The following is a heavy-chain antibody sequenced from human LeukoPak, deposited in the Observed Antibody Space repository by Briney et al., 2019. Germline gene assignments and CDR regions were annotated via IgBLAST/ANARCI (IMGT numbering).Heavy chain of an antibody. CDR1: GFTFSDYY. D-gene: IGHD6-6*01. CDR2: ISSSSTNI. CDR3: AGEHIAAHNY. V-gene: IGHV3-11*04. Sequence: PGGSLRLSCAASGFTFSDYYMSWIHQAPGKGLEWVSYISSSSTNIYYADSVKGRFTISRDNAKNSLYLQMNTLRAEDTAVYYCAGEHIAAHNYWGQGTLVTVSS. J-gene: IGHJ4*02.